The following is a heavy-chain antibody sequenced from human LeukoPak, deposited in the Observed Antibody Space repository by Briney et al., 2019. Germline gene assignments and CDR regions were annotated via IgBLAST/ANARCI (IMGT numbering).Heavy chain of an antibody. Sequence: SETLSLTCAVYGGSFSGYYWSWIRQPPGKGLEWIGEINHSGSTNYNPSLKSRVTISVDTSKNQFSLKLSSVTAADTAVYYCARHPRLLRQQPRDAFDIWGQGTMVTVSS. CDR3: ARHPRLLRQQPRDAFDI. CDR1: GGSFSGYY. D-gene: IGHD6-13*01. V-gene: IGHV4-34*01. J-gene: IGHJ3*02. CDR2: INHSGST.